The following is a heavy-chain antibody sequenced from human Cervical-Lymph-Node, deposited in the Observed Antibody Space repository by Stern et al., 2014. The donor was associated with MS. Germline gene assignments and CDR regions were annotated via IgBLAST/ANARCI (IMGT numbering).Heavy chain of an antibody. CDR3: AKDLEMATHYYYYGMDV. Sequence: VQLVESGGGVVQPGRSLRLSCAASGFTFSSFGMHWVRQAPGKGLEWGAVISYDGSKQYYADSVKGRFNISREKSKNTLYLQINSLRAEDTAVYYCAKDLEMATHYYYYGMDVWGQGTTVTVSS. D-gene: IGHD5-24*01. V-gene: IGHV3-30*18. CDR1: GFTFSSFG. CDR2: ISYDGSKQ. J-gene: IGHJ6*02.